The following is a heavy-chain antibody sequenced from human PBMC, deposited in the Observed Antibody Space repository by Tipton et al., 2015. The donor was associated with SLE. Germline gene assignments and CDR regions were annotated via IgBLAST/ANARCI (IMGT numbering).Heavy chain of an antibody. D-gene: IGHD3-3*01. CDR3: ARVDFWSGYRWFYP. CDR2: IKQDGSEK. Sequence: SLRLSCAASGFTFSSYWMSWVRQAPGKGLEWVANIKQDGSEKYYVDSVKGRFTISRDNAKNSLYLQMNSLRAEDTAVYYCARVDFWSGYRWFYPWGQGALVTVSS. CDR1: GFTFSSYW. J-gene: IGHJ5*02. V-gene: IGHV3-7*01.